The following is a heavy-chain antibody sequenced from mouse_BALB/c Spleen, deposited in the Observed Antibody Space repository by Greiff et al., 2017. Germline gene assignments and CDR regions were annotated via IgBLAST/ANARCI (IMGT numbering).Heavy chain of an antibody. V-gene: IGHV1-5*01. CDR1: GYSFTSYW. CDR2: IYPGNSDT. Sequence: EVKLVESGTVLARPGASVKMSCKASGYSFTSYWMHWVKQRPGQGLEWIGAIYPGNSDTSYNQKFKGKAKLTAVTSASTAYMELSSLTNEDSAVYYCTRSDYYDGYYVLYFDYWGQGTTLTVSS. D-gene: IGHD2-3*01. J-gene: IGHJ2*01. CDR3: TRSDYYDGYYVLYFDY.